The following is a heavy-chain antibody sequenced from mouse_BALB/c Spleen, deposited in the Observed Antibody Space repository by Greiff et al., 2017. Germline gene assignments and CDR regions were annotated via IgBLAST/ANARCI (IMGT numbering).Heavy chain of an antibody. V-gene: IGHV5-4*02. J-gene: IGHJ4*01. CDR2: ISDGGSYT. D-gene: IGHD1-2*01. Sequence: EVMLVESGGGLVKPGGSLKLSCAASGFTFSDYYMYWVRQTPEKRLEWVATISDGGSYTYYPDSVKGRFTISRDNAKNNLYLQMSSLKSEDTAMYYCARDRDYGLFYAMDYWGQGTSVTVSS. CDR1: GFTFSDYY. CDR3: ARDRDYGLFYAMDY.